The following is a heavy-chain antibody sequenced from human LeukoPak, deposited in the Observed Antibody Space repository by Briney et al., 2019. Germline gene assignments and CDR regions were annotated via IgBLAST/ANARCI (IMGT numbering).Heavy chain of an antibody. D-gene: IGHD4-17*01. Sequence: PSETLSLTCAVYAGSFSIYYWSWIRQPPGKGLEWIGEINHSGSTNYNPSLKSRVTISVDTSKNQFSLKLSSVTAADTAVYYCARDGRQDYVYFDHWGQGSLVTVSS. J-gene: IGHJ4*02. CDR1: AGSFSIYY. CDR3: ARDGRQDYVYFDH. CDR2: INHSGST. V-gene: IGHV4-34*01.